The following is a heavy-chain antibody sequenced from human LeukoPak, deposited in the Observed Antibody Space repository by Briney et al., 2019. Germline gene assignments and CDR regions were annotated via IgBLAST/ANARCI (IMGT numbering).Heavy chain of an antibody. V-gene: IGHV4-61*01. J-gene: IGHJ3*02. CDR1: GGSFSSGSYN. Sequence: SDSLSLTCTVSGGSFSSGSYNWSWIRQPPGKGLEWIGNTYYSGSTNYNPSLKSRVTISVDTSKNQFSLKLSSVTAADTAVYYCARAGVTHDAFDIWGQGTMVAVSS. CDR2: TYYSGST. CDR3: ARAGVTHDAFDI. D-gene: IGHD3-10*01.